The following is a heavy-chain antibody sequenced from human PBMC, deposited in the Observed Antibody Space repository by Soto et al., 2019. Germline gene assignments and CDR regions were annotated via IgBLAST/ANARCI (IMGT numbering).Heavy chain of an antibody. CDR3: AGVQTNSKDDYGERFDY. CDR1: GFTFSSYW. J-gene: IGHJ4*02. V-gene: IGHV3-7*05. Sequence: EVQLVESGGGLVQPGGSLRLSCAASGFTFSSYWMSWVRQAPGKGLERVANIKQDGRETYYVDSVKGRFPISRDNAKNSLYLQMNSLRAEDTAVYYCAGVQTNSKDDYGERFDYWGQGTLVTVSS. CDR2: IKQDGRET. D-gene: IGHD4-17*01.